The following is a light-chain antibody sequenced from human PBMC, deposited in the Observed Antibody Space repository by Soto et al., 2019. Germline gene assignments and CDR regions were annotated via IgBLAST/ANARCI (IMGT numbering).Light chain of an antibody. J-gene: IGLJ2*01. CDR3: SSYSSANTVI. Sequence: QSALTQPASVSASPGQSITISCTGTSSDIGGYIYVSWYQHHPGKAPRLMIYEVSSRPSGVSNRFSGSKSGNTASLTISGLQAEDEAHYYCSSYSSANTVIFGGGTQLTVL. CDR1: SSDIGGYIY. V-gene: IGLV2-14*01. CDR2: EVS.